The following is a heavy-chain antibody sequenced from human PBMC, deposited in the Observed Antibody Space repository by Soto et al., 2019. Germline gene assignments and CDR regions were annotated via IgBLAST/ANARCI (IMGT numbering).Heavy chain of an antibody. Sequence: PGGSLRLSCVPSGFTFDDFAMHWVRQAPGKGLEWVSGMSWNRGSIVYADSVKGRFTISRDNAKNSLYLQMNSLRPEDTALYYCAKDISLGELSAPDHWGQGTLVTVS. V-gene: IGHV3-9*01. CDR1: GFTFDDFA. CDR2: MSWNRGSI. D-gene: IGHD3-16*02. J-gene: IGHJ4*02. CDR3: AKDISLGELSAPDH.